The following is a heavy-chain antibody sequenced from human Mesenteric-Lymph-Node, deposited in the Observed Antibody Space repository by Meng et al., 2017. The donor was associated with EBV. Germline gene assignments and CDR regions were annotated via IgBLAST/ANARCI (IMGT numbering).Heavy chain of an antibody. V-gene: IGHV2-5*02. CDR1: GFSLNSNGVG. CDR3: AHYLTVTYFDY. CDR2: LAWDDDK. D-gene: IGHD4-17*01. J-gene: IGHJ4*02. Sequence: QINVKESGPTLVNPTPALTLTCTFAGFSLNSNGVGVGWIRQPPGKALEWLALLAWDDDKRYSPSLKSRLTITKDTSKNHVVLTMTNMDPVDTATYYCAHYLTVTYFDYWGQGTLVTVSS.